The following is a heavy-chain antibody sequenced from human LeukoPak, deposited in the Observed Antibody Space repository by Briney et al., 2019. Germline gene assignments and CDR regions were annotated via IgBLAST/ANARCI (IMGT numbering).Heavy chain of an antibody. D-gene: IGHD3-22*01. CDR1: GGSISNSY. J-gene: IGHJ5*02. Sequence: SETLSLTCTVSGGSISNSYWSWIRQPPGKGLEWIGYIYYSGSTNHNPSLKSRVTISVDTSKNQFSLRLTSVTAADTAVYYCATTINYYDSSGHYYNWFDPWGQGTLVTVSS. CDR2: IYYSGST. CDR3: ATTINYYDSSGHYYNWFDP. V-gene: IGHV4-59*01.